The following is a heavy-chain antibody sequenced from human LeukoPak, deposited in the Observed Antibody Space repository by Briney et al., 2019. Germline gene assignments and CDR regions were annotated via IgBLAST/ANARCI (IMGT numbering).Heavy chain of an antibody. J-gene: IGHJ4*02. Sequence: ASVKVSCKASGYTFTSYGISWVRQAPGQGLEWMGWISAYNGNTNYAQKLQGRVTITRDTSASTAYMELSSLRSEDMAVYYCARASYSSGDFDYWGQGTLVTVSS. CDR1: GYTFTSYG. CDR3: ARASYSSGDFDY. D-gene: IGHD6-25*01. V-gene: IGHV1-18*03. CDR2: ISAYNGNT.